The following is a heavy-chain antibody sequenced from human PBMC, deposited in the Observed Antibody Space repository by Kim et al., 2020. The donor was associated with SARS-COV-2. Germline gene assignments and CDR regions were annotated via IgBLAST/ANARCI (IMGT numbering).Heavy chain of an antibody. CDR3: AKDQYYDILTGYGRFDP. J-gene: IGHJ5*02. Sequence: VKGRFTISRGNAKNSLYLQMNSLRAEDTALYYCAKDQYYDILTGYGRFDPWGQGTLVTVSS. V-gene: IGHV3-9*01. D-gene: IGHD3-9*01.